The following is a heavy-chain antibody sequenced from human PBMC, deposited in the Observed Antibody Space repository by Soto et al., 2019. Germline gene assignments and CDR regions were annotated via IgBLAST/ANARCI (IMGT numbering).Heavy chain of an antibody. D-gene: IGHD1-26*01. CDR1: GFTFSSYS. CDR2: ISSSSSYI. J-gene: IGHJ4*02. CDR3: AKDPRAGATTGSNY. V-gene: IGHV3-21*04. Sequence: PGGSLRLSCAASGFTFSSYSMNWVRQAPGKGLEWVSSISSSSSYIYYADSVKGRFTISRDNAKNSLYLQMNSLRAEDTAVYYCAKDPRAGATTGSNYWGQGTLVTVSS.